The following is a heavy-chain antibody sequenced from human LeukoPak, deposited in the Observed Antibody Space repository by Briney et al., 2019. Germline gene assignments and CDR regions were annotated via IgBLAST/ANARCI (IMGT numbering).Heavy chain of an antibody. D-gene: IGHD6-25*01. CDR2: ISRSGSTK. V-gene: IGHV3-11*04. CDR3: ARDLSGY. Sequence: GGSLRLSCAASGFTFSDYNMRWIRQAPGKGLEWVSSISRSGSTKYYADSVKGRFTISRDNAKNSLFLQMNSLRAEDTAVYYCARDLSGYWGQGTLVTVSS. J-gene: IGHJ4*02. CDR1: GFTFSDYN.